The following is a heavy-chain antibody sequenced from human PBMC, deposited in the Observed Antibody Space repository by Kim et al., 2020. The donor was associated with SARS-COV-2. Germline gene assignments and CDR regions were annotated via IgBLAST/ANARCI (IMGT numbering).Heavy chain of an antibody. CDR3: ARDLSLGRPGGFDY. D-gene: IGHD3-16*01. Sequence: GGSLRLSCAASEFTFSRYSMNWVRQAPGKGLEWVSTISRNSDYIYYADSVEGRFTISRDNAKNSLYLQMNSLRADDTAMYYCARDLSLGRPGGFDYWGQGTLVPVPS. J-gene: IGHJ4*02. V-gene: IGHV3-21*01. CDR2: ISRNSDYI. CDR1: EFTFSRYS.